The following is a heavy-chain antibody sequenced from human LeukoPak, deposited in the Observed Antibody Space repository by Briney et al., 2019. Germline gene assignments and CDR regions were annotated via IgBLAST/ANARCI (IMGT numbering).Heavy chain of an antibody. CDR3: ARTYLGYSSSWSHFDY. J-gene: IGHJ4*02. D-gene: IGHD6-13*01. CDR2: INPSGGST. V-gene: IGHV1-46*01. Sequence: ASVKVSCTASGYTFTSYYMHWVRQAPGQGLEWMGIINPSGGSTSYAQKFQGRVTMTRDMSTSTGYMELSSLRSEDTAVYYCARTYLGYSSSWSHFDYWGQGTLVTVSS. CDR1: GYTFTSYY.